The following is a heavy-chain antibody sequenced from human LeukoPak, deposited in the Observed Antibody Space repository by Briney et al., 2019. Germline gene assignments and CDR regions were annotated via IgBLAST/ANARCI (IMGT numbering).Heavy chain of an antibody. CDR1: GGSISSGGYY. D-gene: IGHD3-9*01. J-gene: IGHJ4*02. CDR2: IYYSGST. Sequence: PSETLSLTCTVSGGSISSGGYYWSWIRQHPGKGLEWIGYIYYSGSTYYNPSLKSRVTISVDTSKNQFSLKLSSVTAADTAVYYCARYDILTGYSSDYWGQGTLVTVSS. CDR3: ARYDILTGYSSDY. V-gene: IGHV4-31*03.